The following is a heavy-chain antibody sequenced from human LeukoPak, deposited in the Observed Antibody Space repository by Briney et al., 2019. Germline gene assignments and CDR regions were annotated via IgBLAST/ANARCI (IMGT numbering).Heavy chain of an antibody. CDR1: GFTFSSYW. CDR2: ITRDGSST. D-gene: IGHD2-15*01. CDR3: TRRGVVAAGTTFDY. V-gene: IGHV3-74*01. J-gene: IGHJ4*02. Sequence: GGSLRLSCAASGFTFSSYWIHWVRQAPGKGLVWVSRITRDGSSTTYADSVKGRFTVSRDNAKDTLYLQMNSLRAEDTAVYYCTRRGVVAAGTTFDYWGQGTLVTVSS.